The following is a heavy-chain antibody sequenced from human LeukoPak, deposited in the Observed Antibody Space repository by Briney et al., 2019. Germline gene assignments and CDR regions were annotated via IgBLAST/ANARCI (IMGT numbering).Heavy chain of an antibody. CDR1: GFTFSSNW. Sequence: PGGSLRLSCAASGFTFSSNWMSWVRQAPGKGLEWVANIKEDGSEKYYVDSVKGRFTISRDNSKNTLYLQMNSLRAEDTAVYYCAKLYVWGSYRPYYFDYWGQGTLVTVSS. V-gene: IGHV3-7*03. D-gene: IGHD3-16*02. CDR3: AKLYVWGSYRPYYFDY. CDR2: IKEDGSEK. J-gene: IGHJ4*02.